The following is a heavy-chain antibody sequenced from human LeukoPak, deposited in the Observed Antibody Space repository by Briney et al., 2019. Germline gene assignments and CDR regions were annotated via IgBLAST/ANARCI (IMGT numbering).Heavy chain of an antibody. CDR1: GGSISSYY. D-gene: IGHD4-23*01. Sequence: KPSETLSLTCTVSGGSISSYYWSWIRQPPGKGLEWIGYIYYSGSTNYNPSLKSRVTISVDTAKNQFSLKLSSVTAADTAVYYCARVNDYGGNPRLVFFDYWGQGTLVTVSS. CDR3: ARVNDYGGNPRLVFFDY. CDR2: IYYSGST. V-gene: IGHV4-59*01. J-gene: IGHJ4*02.